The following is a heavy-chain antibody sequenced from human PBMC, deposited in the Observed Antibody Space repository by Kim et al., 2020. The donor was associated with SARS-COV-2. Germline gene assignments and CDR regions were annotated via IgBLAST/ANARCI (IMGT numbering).Heavy chain of an antibody. CDR2: IGTAGDT. V-gene: IGHV3-13*01. J-gene: IGHJ4*02. CDR1: GFTFSSYD. D-gene: IGHD3-10*01. Sequence: GGSLRLSCAGSGFTFSSYDMHWVRQATGKGLEWVSAIGTAGDTYYPGSVKGRFTISRENAKNSLYLQMNSLRAGDTAVYYCARGRYYYGSGSYYRKGAPFDYWAREPWAPSPQ. CDR3: ARGRYYYGSGSYYRKGAPFDY.